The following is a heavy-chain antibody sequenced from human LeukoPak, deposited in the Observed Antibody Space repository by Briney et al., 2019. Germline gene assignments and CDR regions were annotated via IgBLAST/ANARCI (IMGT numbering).Heavy chain of an antibody. V-gene: IGHV1-8*01. CDR1: GYTFTSYD. CDR2: MNPISGNT. D-gene: IGHD2-2*01. J-gene: IGHJ6*03. Sequence: ASVKVSCKASGYTFTSYDINWVRQATGQGLEWMGWMNPISGNTGYAQKFQGRVTMTRNTSISTAYMELSSLRSEDTAVYYCARVAVVPFNYYYYMDVWGKGTTVTVSS. CDR3: ARVAVVPFNYYYYMDV.